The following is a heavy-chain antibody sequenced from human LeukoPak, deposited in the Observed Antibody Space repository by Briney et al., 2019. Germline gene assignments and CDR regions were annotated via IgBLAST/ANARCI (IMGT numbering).Heavy chain of an antibody. CDR2: IYYSGST. V-gene: IGHV4-39*01. Sequence: RSSETLSLTCTVSGGSISSSSYYWGWIRQPPGKGLEWIGSIYYSGSTYYNPSLKCRVTISVDTSKNQFSLKLSSVTAADTAVYYCARHRGRYCSSTSCYLGHNWFDPWGQGTLVTVSS. CDR3: ARHRGRYCSSTSCYLGHNWFDP. CDR1: GGSISSSSYY. J-gene: IGHJ5*02. D-gene: IGHD2-2*01.